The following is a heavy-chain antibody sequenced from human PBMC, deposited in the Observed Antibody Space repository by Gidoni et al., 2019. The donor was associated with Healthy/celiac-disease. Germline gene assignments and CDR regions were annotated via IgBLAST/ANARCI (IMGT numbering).Heavy chain of an antibody. D-gene: IGHD3-3*01. V-gene: IGHV4-38-2*02. Sequence: QVQLQESGPGLVKPSETLSLTCTVPGYSISSGYYWGWIRQPPGKGLEWIGSIYHSGSTYYSPSLKSRVTISVGTSKNQFSLKLSSVTAADTAVYYCARPGFLEWLLSPFDYWGQGTLVTVSS. CDR1: GYSISSGYY. J-gene: IGHJ4*02. CDR3: ARPGFLEWLLSPFDY. CDR2: IYHSGST.